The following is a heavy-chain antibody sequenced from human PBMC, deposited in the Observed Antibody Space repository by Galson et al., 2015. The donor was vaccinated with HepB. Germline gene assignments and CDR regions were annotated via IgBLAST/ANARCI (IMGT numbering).Heavy chain of an antibody. D-gene: IGHD2-2*01. Sequence: SVKVSCKASGGTFSSYAISWVRQAPGQGLEWMGGIIPIFGIANYAQKFQGRVTITADESTSTAYMELSSLRSEDTAVYYCAERRYCSSTSGYPRRGGYYYYYGMDVWGQGTTVTVSS. V-gene: IGHV1-69*13. CDR1: GGTFSSYA. CDR3: AERRYCSSTSGYPRRGGYYYYYGMDV. CDR2: IIPIFGIA. J-gene: IGHJ6*02.